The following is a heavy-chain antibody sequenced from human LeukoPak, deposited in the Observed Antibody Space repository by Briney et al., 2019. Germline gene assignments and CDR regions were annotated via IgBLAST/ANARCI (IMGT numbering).Heavy chain of an antibody. CDR3: ARRLTFSGSSQGGYFDY. V-gene: IGHV3-7*01. J-gene: IGHJ4*02. Sequence: GGSLRLSCAASGFTFSSYWMSWVRQAPGKGLEWVANIKQDGSEKYYVDSVKGRFTISRDNAKNSLYLQMNSLRAEDTAVYYCARRLTFSGSSQGGYFDYWGQGTLVTVSS. CDR2: IKQDGSEK. CDR1: GFTFSSYW. D-gene: IGHD1-26*01.